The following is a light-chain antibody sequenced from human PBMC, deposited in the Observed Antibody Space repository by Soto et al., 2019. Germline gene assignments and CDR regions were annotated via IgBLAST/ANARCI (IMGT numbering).Light chain of an antibody. J-gene: IGKJ4*01. V-gene: IGKV1-39*01. CDR1: QSISSY. CDR2: ASS. Sequence: DIQMAQSPSSLSASVGDRVTITCRASQSISSYLNWYQQKPGKAPKLLIYASSSLQSGVPSRFSGRGSGTDFTLTISMRQPEDFSTYYCQQSYSTPLTFGGGTKVEIK. CDR3: QQSYSTPLT.